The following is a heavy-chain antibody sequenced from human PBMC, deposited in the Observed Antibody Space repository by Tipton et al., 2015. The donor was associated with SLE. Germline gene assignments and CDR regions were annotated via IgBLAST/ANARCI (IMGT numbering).Heavy chain of an antibody. CDR3: ARGAYSSTPDYYYYGIDV. J-gene: IGHJ6*02. CDR1: GGTISSQY. D-gene: IGHD6-13*01. Sequence: TLSLTCTVSGGTISSQYWSWIRQPPGKGLEWIGYIYYSGSTNYNPSLKSRATISIDTSKNQFSLKLSSVHAADTAVYYCARGAYSSTPDYYYYGIDVWGQGTTVTVSS. CDR2: IYYSGST. V-gene: IGHV4-59*11.